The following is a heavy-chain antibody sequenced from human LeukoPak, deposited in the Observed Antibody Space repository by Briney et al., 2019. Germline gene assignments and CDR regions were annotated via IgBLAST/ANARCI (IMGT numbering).Heavy chain of an antibody. CDR3: ARGVYHSSPLNYYMDV. J-gene: IGHJ6*03. Sequence: GGSLRLSCAASGFTFSGSEMNWVRQAPGKELEWLSFISSSGSAIYYADSVKGRFTISRDNAKNSLYLQMNSLRVEDTAVYYCARGVYHSSPLNYYMDVWGKGTTVTVSS. CDR1: GFTFSGSE. D-gene: IGHD2/OR15-2a*01. CDR2: ISSSGSAI. V-gene: IGHV3-48*03.